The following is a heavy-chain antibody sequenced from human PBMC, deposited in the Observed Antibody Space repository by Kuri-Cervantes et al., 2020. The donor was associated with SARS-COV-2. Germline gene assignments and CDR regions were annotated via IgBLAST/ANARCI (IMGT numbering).Heavy chain of an antibody. CDR3: ARGAID. J-gene: IGHJ4*02. CDR2: IYYNGST. CDR1: GVSVTTFGSY. D-gene: IGHD2/OR15-2a*01. Sequence: SETLSLTCTVSGVSVTTFGSYWTWIRQPPGKGLEWVGYIYYNGSTYYNPSLRSRVIVSVDRSKNQFSLNLNSVTAADTALYYRARGAIDWGQGTLVTVSS. V-gene: IGHV4-31*02.